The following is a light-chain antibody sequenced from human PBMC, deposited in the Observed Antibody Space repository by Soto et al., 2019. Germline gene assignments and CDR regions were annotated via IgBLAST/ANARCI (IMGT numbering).Light chain of an antibody. CDR2: GAS. V-gene: IGKV1-39*01. Sequence: DIQMTQSPYSLSAFIGDRVTITCRASQNIRIYLNWFQQKPGKAPNLLIYGASNLESGDPSRFSGSGSGTDFTLTINSLQPEDFAAYYCQETYHPPLTFGQGTKVEMK. CDR1: QNIRIY. J-gene: IGKJ1*01. CDR3: QETYHPPLT.